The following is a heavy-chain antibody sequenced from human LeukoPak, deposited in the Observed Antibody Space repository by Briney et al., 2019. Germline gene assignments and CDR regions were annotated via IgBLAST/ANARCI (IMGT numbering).Heavy chain of an antibody. CDR3: ARARLVVTAIDS. V-gene: IGHV3-64*02. Sequence: GGSLRLSRAASGFTFSSCEMNWVRQAPGKGLQYVSAISSNGGGTYYADSVRGRFSISRDNSKNTLYLQMGSLRAEDVAVYYCARARLVVTAIDSWGQGTLVTVSS. D-gene: IGHD2-21*02. CDR1: GFTFSSCE. J-gene: IGHJ5*01. CDR2: ISSNGGGT.